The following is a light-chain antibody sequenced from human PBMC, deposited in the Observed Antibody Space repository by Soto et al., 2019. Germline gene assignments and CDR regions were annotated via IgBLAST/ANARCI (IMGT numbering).Light chain of an antibody. CDR3: QQYGTSPVT. J-gene: IGKJ2*01. CDR1: QSVSSN. Sequence: EIVMTQSPATLSVSPGERATLSCRASQSVSSNLAWYQQKPGQAPRLLIYGASTRATGIPARFSGSGSGTEFTLTISRLEPEDFAVYYCQQYGTSPVTFGQGTKLEMK. CDR2: GAS. V-gene: IGKV3-15*01.